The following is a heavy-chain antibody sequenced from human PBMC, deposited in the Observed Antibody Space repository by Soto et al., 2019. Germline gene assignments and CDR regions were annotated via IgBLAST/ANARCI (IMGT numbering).Heavy chain of an antibody. D-gene: IGHD5-12*01. J-gene: IGHJ4*02. CDR3: ARWGHGYNYYFDY. CDR2: IKQDGSEK. CDR1: GFTFSSYW. V-gene: IGHV3-7*03. Sequence: LGLSCAASGFTFSSYWMSWVRQAPGKGLEWVANIKQDGSEKYYVDSVKGRFTISRDNAKNSLYLQMNSLRAEDTAVYYCARWGHGYNYYFDYWGQGTLVTVSS.